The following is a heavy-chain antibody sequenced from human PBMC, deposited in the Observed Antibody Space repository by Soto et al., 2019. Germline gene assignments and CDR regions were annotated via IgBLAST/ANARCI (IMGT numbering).Heavy chain of an antibody. D-gene: IGHD6-13*01. CDR3: TREKGIAAAGTGYYYYYYMDV. V-gene: IGHV3-49*03. Sequence: GGSLRLSCTASGFTFGDYAMSWFRQAPGKGLEWVGFIRSKAYGGTTEYAASVKGRFTISRDDSKSIAYLQMNSLKTEDTAVYYCTREKGIAAAGTGYYYYYYMDVWGKGTTVTVSS. CDR1: GFTFGDYA. J-gene: IGHJ6*03. CDR2: IRSKAYGGTT.